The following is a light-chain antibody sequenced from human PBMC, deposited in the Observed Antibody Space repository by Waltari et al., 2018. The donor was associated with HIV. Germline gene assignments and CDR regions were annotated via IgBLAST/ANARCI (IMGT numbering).Light chain of an antibody. CDR3: QSHDSSLSGYV. V-gene: IGLV1-40*01. CDR2: GNS. J-gene: IGLJ1*01. Sequence: QSVLTQPPSVSGAPGQRVPIPCTGSSSNIGAGYHVTWYQQLPGTAPKLLIYGNSNRPSGVTDRFSGSKSGTSASLAITGLQAEDEADYHCQSHDSSLSGYVFGTGTKVTVL. CDR1: SSNIGAGYH.